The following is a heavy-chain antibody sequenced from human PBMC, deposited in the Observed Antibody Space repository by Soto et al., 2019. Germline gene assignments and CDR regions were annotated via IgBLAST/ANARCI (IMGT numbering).Heavy chain of an antibody. CDR1: GYTFTSYG. J-gene: IGHJ5*02. CDR3: ARDPLPNAYCISTFCYRLPWFDP. D-gene: IGHD2-2*01. V-gene: IGHV1-18*01. Sequence: GASVKVSCKSSGYTFTSYGISWVRQATGQGLEWMGGSSAYSGNTGYAQKLQGRVNMTRDTSISTAYMELSSLRSEDTAVYYCARDPLPNAYCISTFCYRLPWFDPWGQGALVTVSS. CDR2: SSAYSGNT.